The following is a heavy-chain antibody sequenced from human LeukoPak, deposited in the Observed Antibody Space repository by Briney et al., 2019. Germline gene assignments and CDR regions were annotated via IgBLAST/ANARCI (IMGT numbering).Heavy chain of an antibody. CDR1: GYSSATYW. J-gene: IGHJ4*02. Sequence: GESLKISCKASGYSSATYWIGWVRQTPGKSLEWMGLIYPGDSDTRYSPSFQGQVTISADKSISSTSLQWRSLKASDTAMYYCARPNGGRLWAWYFDYWGQGTPVTVSS. CDR2: IYPGDSDT. CDR3: ARPNGGRLWAWYFDY. V-gene: IGHV5-51*01. D-gene: IGHD7-27*01.